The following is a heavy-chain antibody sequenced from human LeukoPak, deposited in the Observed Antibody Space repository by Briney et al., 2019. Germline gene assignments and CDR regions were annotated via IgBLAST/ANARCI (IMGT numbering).Heavy chain of an antibody. D-gene: IGHD6-13*01. CDR2: ISHSGST. CDR1: GGSISSSSYF. V-gene: IGHV4-39*01. Sequence: SETLSLTCTVFGGSISSSSYFWGWIRQPAGKGLEWIGSISHSGSTYYDPSLKSRITISVDTSKNQFSLKVRSVTAADTAVYYCAKGEGWQQPYYYYMDVWGKGTTVTISS. J-gene: IGHJ6*03. CDR3: AKGEGWQQPYYYYMDV.